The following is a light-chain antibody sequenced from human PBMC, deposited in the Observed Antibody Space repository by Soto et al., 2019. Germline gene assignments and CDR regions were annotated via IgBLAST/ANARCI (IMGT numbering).Light chain of an antibody. V-gene: IGKV3-20*01. CDR3: QHYGRSPM. J-gene: IGKJ1*01. CDR2: ATS. Sequence: EIVLSQSPGTLSLSAGERATLSCRASQSVTSTYLAWYQQRSGQAPRLLVYATSTRAVGVPDRFTGSGSGTDFTLTISRLEPEDFAVYYCQHYGRSPMFGPGTKVDIK. CDR1: QSVTSTY.